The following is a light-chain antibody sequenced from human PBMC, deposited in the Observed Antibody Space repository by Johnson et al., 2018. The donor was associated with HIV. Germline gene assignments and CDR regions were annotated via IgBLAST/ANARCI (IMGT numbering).Light chain of an antibody. J-gene: IGLJ1*01. CDR2: KNN. CDR1: SSNIGNNY. CDR3: GTWDTSLSAGGV. Sequence: QSVLTQPPSVSAASGQKVTISCSGSSSNIGNNYVSWYQQLPGTAPKLLIYKNNELPSGIPDRFSGSKSGTSATLGITGLQTGDEADYYCGTWDTSLSAGGVFGTGTKVTVL. V-gene: IGLV1-51*02.